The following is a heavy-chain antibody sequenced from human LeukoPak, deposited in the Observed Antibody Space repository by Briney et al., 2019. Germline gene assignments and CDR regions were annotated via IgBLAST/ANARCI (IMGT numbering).Heavy chain of an antibody. J-gene: IGHJ4*02. CDR2: INHSGST. CDR3: ARGFHYYDSSGYYYQHYYFDY. V-gene: IGHV4-30-2*01. CDR1: GGSISSGGYS. D-gene: IGHD3-22*01. Sequence: SQTLSLTCAVSGGSISSGGYSWSWIRQPPGKGLEWIGEINHSGSTNYNPSLKSRVTISVDTSKNQFSLKLSSVTAADTAVYYCARGFHYYDSSGYYYQHYYFDYWGQGTLVTVSS.